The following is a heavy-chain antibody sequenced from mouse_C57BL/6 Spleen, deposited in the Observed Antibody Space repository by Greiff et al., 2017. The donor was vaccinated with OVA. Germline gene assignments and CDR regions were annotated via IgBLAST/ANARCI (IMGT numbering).Heavy chain of an antibody. V-gene: IGHV1-42*01. J-gene: IGHJ2*01. CDR3: ARDYYGSSLDY. D-gene: IGHD1-1*01. CDR1: GYSFTGYY. CDR2: INPSTGGT. Sequence: VHVKQSGPELVKPGASVKISCKASGYSFTGYYMNWVKQSPEKSLEWIGEINPSTGGTTYNQKFKAKATLTVDKSSSTAYMQLKSLTSEDSAVYYCARDYYGSSLDYWGQGTTLTVSS.